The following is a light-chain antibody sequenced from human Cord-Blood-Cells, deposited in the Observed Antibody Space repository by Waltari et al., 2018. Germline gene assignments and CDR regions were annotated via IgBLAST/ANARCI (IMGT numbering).Light chain of an antibody. CDR3: SSYTSSSTWV. Sequence: QSALTQPASVSVSPGQSITTSGTGTSRDVGGYNYVPWYQQHPGKAPKLLIYDVSNRPSGVSNRFSGSKSGNTASLTISGLQAEDEADYYCSSYTSSSTWVFGGGTKLAVL. J-gene: IGLJ3*02. V-gene: IGLV2-14*01. CDR1: SRDVGGYNY. CDR2: DVS.